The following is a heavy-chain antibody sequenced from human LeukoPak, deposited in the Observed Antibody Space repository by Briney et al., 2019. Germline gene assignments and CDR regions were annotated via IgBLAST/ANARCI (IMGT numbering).Heavy chain of an antibody. J-gene: IGHJ4*02. CDR3: ARGGYSGYDFSPPFDY. Sequence: SETLSLTCAVSGGSISSGGYSWSWIRQPLGKGLEWIGYIYHSGSTYYNPSLKSRVTISVDRSKNQFSLKLSSVTAADTAVYYCARGGYSGYDFSPPFDYWGQGTLVTVSS. CDR1: GGSISSGGYS. CDR2: IYHSGST. D-gene: IGHD5-12*01. V-gene: IGHV4-30-2*01.